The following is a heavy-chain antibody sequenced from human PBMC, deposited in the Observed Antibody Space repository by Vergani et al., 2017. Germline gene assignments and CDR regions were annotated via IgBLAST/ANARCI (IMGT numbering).Heavy chain of an antibody. V-gene: IGHV5-10-1*01. CDR2: IDPSDSYT. D-gene: IGHD3-22*01. Sequence: EVQLVQSGAEVKKPGESLRISCKGSGYSFTSYWISWVRQMPGKGLEWMGRIDPSDSYTNYSPSFQGHVTISADKSISTAYLQWISLKASDTAMYYCARLAPYYYDSSGYYAFDIWGQGTMVTVSS. CDR3: ARLAPYYYDSSGYYAFDI. CDR1: GYSFTSYW. J-gene: IGHJ3*02.